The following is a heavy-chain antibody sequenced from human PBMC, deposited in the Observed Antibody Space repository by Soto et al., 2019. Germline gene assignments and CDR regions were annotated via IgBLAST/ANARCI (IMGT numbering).Heavy chain of an antibody. V-gene: IGHV2-70*01. J-gene: IGHJ4*02. CDR1: GFSLTTSGVC. CDR2: VDWDDDK. D-gene: IGHD3-16*02. CDR3: ARTYDFLWGGYRYAPFDS. Sequence: ESGPTLVNPTQTLTLTCNFSGFSLTTSGVCVSWIRQPPGKALEWLALVDWDDDKYYNPSLRTRLAISRDTSRNQVVLTLADMDPVDTATYYCARTYDFLWGGYRYAPFDSWGQGTLVTVSS.